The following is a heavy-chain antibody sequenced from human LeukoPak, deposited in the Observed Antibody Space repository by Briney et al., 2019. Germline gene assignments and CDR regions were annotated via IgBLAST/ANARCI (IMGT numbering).Heavy chain of an antibody. J-gene: IGHJ6*02. D-gene: IGHD5-12*01. V-gene: IGHV1-18*01. CDR3: ASIRGYDYYYYYGMDV. CDR1: GYTFTSYG. CDR2: ISAYNGNT. Sequence: GASVKVSCKASGYTFTSYGISWVRQAPGQGLEWMGWISAYNGNTNYAQKLQGRVTMTTDTSTSTAYMELRSLRPDDTAVYYCASIRGYDYYYYYGMDVWGQGTTVTVSS.